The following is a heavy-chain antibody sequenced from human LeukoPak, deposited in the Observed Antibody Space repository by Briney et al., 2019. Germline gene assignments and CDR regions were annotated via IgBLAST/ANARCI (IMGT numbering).Heavy chain of an antibody. CDR1: GYSFSDYY. D-gene: IGHD5-12*01. Sequence: ASVKVSCKASGYSFSDYYIHWLRQAPGQGHEWMGCVNPDSGGTNYAQRFQGRVTMTRDTSITTVYMELSRLRSDDTAVFYCTREARAGNWFDPWGQGTPVTVSS. CDR2: VNPDSGGT. CDR3: TREARAGNWFDP. J-gene: IGHJ5*02. V-gene: IGHV1-2*02.